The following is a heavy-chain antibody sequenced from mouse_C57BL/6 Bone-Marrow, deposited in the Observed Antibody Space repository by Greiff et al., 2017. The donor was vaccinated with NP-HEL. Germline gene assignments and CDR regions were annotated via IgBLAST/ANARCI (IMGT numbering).Heavy chain of an antibody. CDR2: IDPSDSYT. Sequence: QVQLQQPGAELVKPGASVKLSCKASGYTFTSYWMQWVKQRPGQGLEWIGEIDPSDSYTNYNQKFKGKATLTVDTSSSTAYMQLSSLTSEDSAVYYCASPYYYGSSPTAYWGQGTLVTVSA. CDR1: GYTFTSYW. D-gene: IGHD1-1*01. J-gene: IGHJ3*01. V-gene: IGHV1-50*01. CDR3: ASPYYYGSSPTAY.